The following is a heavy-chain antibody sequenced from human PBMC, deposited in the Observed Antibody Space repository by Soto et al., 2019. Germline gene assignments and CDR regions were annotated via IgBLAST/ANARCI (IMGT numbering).Heavy chain of an antibody. CDR3: THRLVGSGQGY. CDR2: IHWNDDN. V-gene: IGHV2-5*01. J-gene: IGHJ4*02. CDR1: GFSLTTGRVG. Sequence: QITLEETGPTLVKPTQTLTLTCTFSGFSLTTGRVGVGWIRQPPGKALEWLSVIHWNDDNHYSPSLKSRLTITKDTSKNQVVLTLTNMDPVDTATYYCTHRLVGSGQGYWGQGTLVTVSS. D-gene: IGHD2-15*01.